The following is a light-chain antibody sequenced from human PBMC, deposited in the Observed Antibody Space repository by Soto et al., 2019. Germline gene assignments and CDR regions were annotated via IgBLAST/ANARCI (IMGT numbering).Light chain of an antibody. CDR2: STS. J-gene: IGKJ5*01. Sequence: DIQLTQSPSFLSASVGDRVTITCRASQGMNSDSAWYQQKPGRAPKLLIYSTSTLQTGIPSRFSGSGSGTEFTLTISSLQPEDFATYFCQQLSPYPLITFGQGTRLEIK. CDR1: QGMNSD. CDR3: QQLSPYPLIT. V-gene: IGKV1-9*01.